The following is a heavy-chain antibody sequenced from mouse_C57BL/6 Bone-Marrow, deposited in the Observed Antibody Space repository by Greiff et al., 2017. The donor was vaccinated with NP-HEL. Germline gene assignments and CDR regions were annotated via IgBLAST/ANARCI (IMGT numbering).Heavy chain of an antibody. D-gene: IGHD1-1*01. CDR1: GYTFPDYY. Sequence: VQLQESGPELVKPGASVKISCKASGYTFPDYYINWVKQRPGQGLEWIGWIFPGSGSTYYNEKFKGKATLTVDKSSSTAYMFLSILTSEDSAVYFCARPYYGSSFFDYWGQGTTLTVSS. V-gene: IGHV1-75*01. J-gene: IGHJ2*01. CDR2: IFPGSGST. CDR3: ARPYYGSSFFDY.